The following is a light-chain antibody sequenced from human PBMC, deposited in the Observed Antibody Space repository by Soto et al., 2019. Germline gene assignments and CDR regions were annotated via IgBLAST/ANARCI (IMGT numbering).Light chain of an antibody. CDR3: QQRSKWVT. CDR1: QSVSSY. J-gene: IGKJ4*01. V-gene: IGKV3-11*01. CDR2: DAS. Sequence: EIVLTQSPATLSLSPGERATLSCRASQSVSSYLAWYQHKPGQAPRLLIYDASNRATGIPARFSGSGSETDFTLTISSLEPEDFAVYYCQQRSKWVTFGGGTKVEIK.